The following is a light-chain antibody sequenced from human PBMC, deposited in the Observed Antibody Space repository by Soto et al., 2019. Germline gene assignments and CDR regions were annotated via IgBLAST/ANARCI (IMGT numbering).Light chain of an antibody. Sequence: DIVMTQSPATLSVSPGERATLSCGASQSVRSNLAWYQQKPGQAPRLLIYASSTRATGIPARFSGSGSGTDFTLTISSLQSEDFAVYFCQQYNSWPLTFGQGTRLEIK. CDR3: QQYNSWPLT. J-gene: IGKJ5*01. CDR1: QSVRSN. CDR2: ASS. V-gene: IGKV3-15*01.